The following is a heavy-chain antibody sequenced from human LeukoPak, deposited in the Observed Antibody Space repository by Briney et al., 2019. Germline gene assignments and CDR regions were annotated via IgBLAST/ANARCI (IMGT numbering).Heavy chain of an antibody. Sequence: GGSLRLSCAAPGFTFSSYEMNWVRQAPGKGLEWVSYISSSGSTIYYADSVKGRFTISRDNAKNSLYLQMNSLRAEDTAVYYCARGITMIVSPWGQGTLVTVSS. V-gene: IGHV3-48*03. CDR1: GFTFSSYE. CDR3: ARGITMIVSP. D-gene: IGHD3-22*01. J-gene: IGHJ4*02. CDR2: ISSSGSTI.